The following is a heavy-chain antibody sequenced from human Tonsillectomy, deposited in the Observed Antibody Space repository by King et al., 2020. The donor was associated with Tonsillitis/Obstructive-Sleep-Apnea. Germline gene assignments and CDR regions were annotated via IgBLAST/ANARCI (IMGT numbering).Heavy chain of an antibody. Sequence: VQLVESGGGLVKPGGSLRLSCAASGFTFSDHTMNWVRQAPGKGLEWVSCITSSSSYIYYADSVKGRFTISRDNATNSLYLQINSLRAEDTAIYYCATSIVGATDNWFDPWGQGTLVTVSS. CDR1: GFTFSDHT. J-gene: IGHJ5*02. CDR3: ATSIVGATDNWFDP. V-gene: IGHV3-21*01. D-gene: IGHD1-26*01. CDR2: ITSSSSYI.